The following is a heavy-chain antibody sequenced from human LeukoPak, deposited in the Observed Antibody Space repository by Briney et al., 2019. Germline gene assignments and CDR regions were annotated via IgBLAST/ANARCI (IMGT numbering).Heavy chain of an antibody. J-gene: IGHJ6*02. V-gene: IGHV3-30*03. Sequence: GRSLRLSCAASGFTFSSYAIHWVRQAPGKGLEWLALISYDGNNELYADSVRGRFSISRDNSKNMLFLQMNSLGPDDTAVYFCAREYGDLNFYYYTMDVWAKGPRSPSP. CDR3: AREYGDLNFYYYTMDV. CDR2: ISYDGNNE. CDR1: GFTFSSYA. D-gene: IGHD2-21*02.